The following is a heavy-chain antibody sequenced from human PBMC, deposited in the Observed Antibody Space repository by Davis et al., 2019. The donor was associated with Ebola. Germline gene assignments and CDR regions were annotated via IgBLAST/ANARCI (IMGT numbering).Heavy chain of an antibody. Sequence: ASVKVSCKASGYSFTSYDSNWVRQASGQGLEWMGWMNPNSGNTGYAQKFQGRVTMTRDTSRTTAYMELSSLTSEDTAVYFCARERNSLGSDFWGQGTLISVSS. V-gene: IGHV1-8*01. CDR3: ARERNSLGSDF. J-gene: IGHJ4*02. D-gene: IGHD5-18*01. CDR1: GYSFTSYD. CDR2: MNPNSGNT.